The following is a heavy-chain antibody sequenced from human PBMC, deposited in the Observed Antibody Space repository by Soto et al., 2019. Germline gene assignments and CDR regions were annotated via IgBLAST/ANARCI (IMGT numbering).Heavy chain of an antibody. CDR2: VQNGGTT. CDR1: GASVNNRNYH. Sequence: PSETLSLTCTVSGASVNNRNYHWSWIRQPPGRGLEWIGQVQNGGTTEFDSSSLKSRLAFSIDASKNTLSLQMNSLRADDTAVNYCAKEHGGGTSMITSYFDYWGRGTLVTVSS. D-gene: IGHD5-18*01. J-gene: IGHJ4*02. V-gene: IGHV4-61*01. CDR3: AKEHGGGTSMITSYFDY.